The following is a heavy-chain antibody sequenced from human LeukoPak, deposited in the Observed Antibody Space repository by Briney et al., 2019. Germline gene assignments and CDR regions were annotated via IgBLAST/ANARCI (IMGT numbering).Heavy chain of an antibody. J-gene: IGHJ4*02. CDR3: ARDNFGIDY. Sequence: GGSLRLSCAASGFTFSSYWMHWVRQAPGKGLVWASRIKTDVISTTYADSVKGRFTISRDNAKNTLYLQMNSLRAEDTAVYYCARDNFGIDYWGQGTLVTVSS. CDR2: IKTDVIST. V-gene: IGHV3-74*01. D-gene: IGHD3-3*01. CDR1: GFTFSSYW.